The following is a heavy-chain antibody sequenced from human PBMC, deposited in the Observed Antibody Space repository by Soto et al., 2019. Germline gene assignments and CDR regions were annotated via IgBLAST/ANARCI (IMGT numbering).Heavy chain of an antibody. J-gene: IGHJ6*02. V-gene: IGHV3-30*18. CDR2: ISYDGSNK. CDR3: YKVLNRKEYYYYGMYV. CDR1: GFTFSSYG. Sequence: GGSLRLSCAASGFTFSSYGMHWVRQAPGKGLEWVAVISYDGSNKYYADSVKGRFIISRDNSKNTLYLQMNSLRAEDTAVYYCYKVLNRKEYYYYGMYVWGLGTTVTVSS.